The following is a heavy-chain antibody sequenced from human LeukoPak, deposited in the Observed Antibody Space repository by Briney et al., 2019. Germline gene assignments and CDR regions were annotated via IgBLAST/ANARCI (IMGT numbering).Heavy chain of an antibody. CDR1: GDSISTSNSY. CDR2: IYYSGNT. V-gene: IGHV4-39*07. Sequence: PSETLSLTCTVSGDSISTSNSYWGWIRQPPGKGLEWIGSIYYSGNTYYDASLKSRVTISVDTSKNQFSLKLSSVTAADTAVYYCARGSGYWGQGTLVTVSS. J-gene: IGHJ4*02. CDR3: ARGSGY.